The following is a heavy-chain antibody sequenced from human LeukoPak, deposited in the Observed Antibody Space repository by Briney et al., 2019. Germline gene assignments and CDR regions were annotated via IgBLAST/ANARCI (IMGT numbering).Heavy chain of an antibody. CDR3: AKVTVLTLD. J-gene: IGHJ4*02. D-gene: IGHD4-17*01. V-gene: IGHV3-30*02. CDR1: GFTFSTFG. CDR2: IRYDGSNK. Sequence: GGSLRLSCATSGFTFSTFGMHWVRQAPGKGLEWVAFIRYDGSNKYYADSVKGRFAISRDDMKSTLYLEMNSLKTEDTAVYFCAKVTVLTLDWGQGTLVTVSS.